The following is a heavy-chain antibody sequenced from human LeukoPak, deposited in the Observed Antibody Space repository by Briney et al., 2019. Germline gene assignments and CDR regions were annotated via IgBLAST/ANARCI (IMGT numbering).Heavy chain of an antibody. Sequence: SETLSLTCTVSGGSISSGGYYWSWIRQPPGKGLEWIGEINHSGSTNYNPSLKSRVTISVDTSKNQFSLKLSSVTAADTAVYYCARRIIFGVVIKYPRGGYFDYWGQGTLVTVSS. CDR3: ARRIIFGVVIKYPRGGYFDY. D-gene: IGHD3-3*01. V-gene: IGHV4-61*08. CDR1: GGSISSGGYY. J-gene: IGHJ4*02. CDR2: INHSGST.